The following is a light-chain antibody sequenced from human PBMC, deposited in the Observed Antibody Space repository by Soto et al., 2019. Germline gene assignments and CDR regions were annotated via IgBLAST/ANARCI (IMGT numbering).Light chain of an antibody. V-gene: IGLV2-14*01. Sequence: QSVLTQPASVSGSPGQSIAISCTGTSSDVGAYNYVSWYQQHPGEAPKLMIYDVSNRPSGVSNRFSGSKSGNTASLTISGLQAEDEADYYCSSYTSSSPYVFGNGTKVTVL. CDR1: SSDVGAYNY. J-gene: IGLJ1*01. CDR2: DVS. CDR3: SSYTSSSPYV.